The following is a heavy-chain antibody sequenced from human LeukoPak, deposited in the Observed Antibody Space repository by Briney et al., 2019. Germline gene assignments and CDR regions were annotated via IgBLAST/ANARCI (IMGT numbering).Heavy chain of an antibody. CDR2: VSSSGSDT. D-gene: IGHD4-23*01. CDR1: GFTFGDYA. V-gene: IGHV3-23*05. CDR3: ARRVLGAVGYFDY. Sequence: PGGSLRLSCTASGFTFGDYAMSWFRQAPGKGLEWVSSVSSSGSDTYYTSSVRGRFTISRDNSKNTLYLQVNSLRVEDTAVYYCARRVLGAVGYFDYWGQGALVTVSS. J-gene: IGHJ4*02.